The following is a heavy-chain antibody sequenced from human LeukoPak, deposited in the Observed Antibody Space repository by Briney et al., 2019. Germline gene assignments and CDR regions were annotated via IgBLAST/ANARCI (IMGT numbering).Heavy chain of an antibody. Sequence: SETLSLTCAVYGGSFCGYYWSWIRQPPGKGLEWIGEINHSVSTNYNPSLKSRVTISVDTSKNQFSLKLSSVTAADTAVYYCARENGSGYDYWGQGTLVTVSS. J-gene: IGHJ4*02. CDR3: ARENGSGYDY. CDR1: GGSFCGYY. D-gene: IGHD3-10*01. V-gene: IGHV4-34*01. CDR2: INHSVST.